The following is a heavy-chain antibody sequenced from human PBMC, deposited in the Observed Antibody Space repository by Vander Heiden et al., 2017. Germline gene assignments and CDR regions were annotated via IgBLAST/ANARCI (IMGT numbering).Heavy chain of an antibody. D-gene: IGHD1-26*01. CDR1: CLRERDHA. CDR2: IGLNSAAV. CDR3: TKDIRPGGADV. Sequence: EVQLVASGGGLVQPARCLRLFCVWSCLRERDHAMHWVREATGEGLAWVAGIGLNSAAVGYADSVKGRFTVSRDNAKNSLYLQMNSLRVEDTAFYYCTKDIRPGGADVWGQGTTVIVSS. V-gene: IGHV3-9*01. J-gene: IGHJ6*02.